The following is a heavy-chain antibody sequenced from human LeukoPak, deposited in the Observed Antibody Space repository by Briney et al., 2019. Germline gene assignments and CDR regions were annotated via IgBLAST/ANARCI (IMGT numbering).Heavy chain of an antibody. CDR2: IFTSGST. Sequence: SETLSLTCTVSGGSISTFYWSWIRQPAGKGLEWIGRIFTSGSTDYNPSLKSRVTMSVDTSKNQFSLKLSSVTAADTAVYYCARLQEYSSGWDTGDYWGQGTLVTVSS. J-gene: IGHJ4*02. CDR1: GGSISTFY. CDR3: ARLQEYSSGWDTGDY. D-gene: IGHD6-19*01. V-gene: IGHV4-4*07.